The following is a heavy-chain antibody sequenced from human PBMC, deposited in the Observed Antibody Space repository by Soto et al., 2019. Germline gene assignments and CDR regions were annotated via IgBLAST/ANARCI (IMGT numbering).Heavy chain of an antibody. J-gene: IGHJ4*02. V-gene: IGHV4-59*01. D-gene: IGHD4-17*01. CDR1: GGSINGYY. CDR2: IHYSGST. Sequence: KPSETLSLTCTVSGGSINGYYWSWIRQPPGKGLQWIGNIHYSGSTNYNPSLKSRVTISVVSSKNQVSLKLSSVTAADTAVYYCTRVGGYYGDYPNFDYWGQGTLVTVSS. CDR3: TRVGGYYGDYPNFDY.